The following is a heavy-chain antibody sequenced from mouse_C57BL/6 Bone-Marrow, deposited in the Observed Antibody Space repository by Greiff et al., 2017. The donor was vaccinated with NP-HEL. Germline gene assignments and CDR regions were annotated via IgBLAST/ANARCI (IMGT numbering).Heavy chain of an antibody. J-gene: IGHJ4*01. CDR2: IYPGSGST. CDR3: ARGAAQARAMDY. CDR1: GYTFTSYW. D-gene: IGHD3-2*02. Sequence: VKLQQPGAELVKPGASVKMSCKASGYTFTSYWITWVKQRPGQGLEWIGDIYPGSGSTNYNEKFKSKATLTVDTSSSTAYMQLSSLTSEDSAVYYCARGAAQARAMDYWGQGTSVTVSS. V-gene: IGHV1-55*01.